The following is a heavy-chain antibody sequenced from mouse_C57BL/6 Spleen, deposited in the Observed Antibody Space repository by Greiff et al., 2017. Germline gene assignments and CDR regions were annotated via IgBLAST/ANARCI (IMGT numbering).Heavy chain of an antibody. J-gene: IGHJ4*01. Sequence: VKDRFTISRDDSESMLYPQMNNLKTEDTAMYYCVRRDAMDYWGQGTSVTVSS. V-gene: IGHV10-1*01. CDR3: VRRDAMDY.